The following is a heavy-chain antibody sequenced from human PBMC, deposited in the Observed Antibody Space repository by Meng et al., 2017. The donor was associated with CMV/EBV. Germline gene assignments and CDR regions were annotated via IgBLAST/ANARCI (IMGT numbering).Heavy chain of an antibody. CDR3: ARDRAAVAGYFFDY. CDR1: GFTVSSNY. CDR2: IYSGGST. V-gene: IGHV3-53*01. D-gene: IGHD6-19*01. J-gene: IGHJ4*02. Sequence: EVQLVESGGGLLQPGGSLRLSCAASGFTVSSNYMSWVRQAPGKGLEWVSVIYSGGSTYYADSVKGRFTISRDNSKNTLYLQMNSLRAEDTAVYYCARDRAAVAGYFFDYWGQGTLVTVSS.